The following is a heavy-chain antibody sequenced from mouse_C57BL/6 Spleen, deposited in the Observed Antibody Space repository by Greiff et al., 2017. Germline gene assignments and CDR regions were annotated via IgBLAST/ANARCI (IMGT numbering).Heavy chain of an antibody. CDR3: ARGNDYDWFAD. D-gene: IGHD2-4*01. Sequence: QVQLKQPGAELVRPGSSVKLSCKASGYTFTSYWMDWVKQRPGQGLEWIGNIYPSDSETHYNQKFKDKATLTVDKSSSTAYMQLSSLTSEDSAVYYCARGNDYDWFADWGKGTLVTVSA. J-gene: IGHJ3*01. CDR2: IYPSDSET. CDR1: GYTFTSYW. V-gene: IGHV1-61*01.